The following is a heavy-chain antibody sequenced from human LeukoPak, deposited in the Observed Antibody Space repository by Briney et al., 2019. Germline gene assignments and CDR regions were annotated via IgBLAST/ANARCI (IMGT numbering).Heavy chain of an antibody. CDR3: ARGVRIAVAGNIDY. Sequence: GGSLRLSCVVSGFTFRTFTMNWVRQAPGKGLEWVAVISHDGPNKNYADSVKGRFTISRDNSKNTLYLQMNSLRAEDTAVYYCARGVRIAVAGNIDYWGQGTLVTVSS. CDR1: GFTFRTFT. CDR2: ISHDGPNK. J-gene: IGHJ4*02. V-gene: IGHV3-30*04. D-gene: IGHD6-19*01.